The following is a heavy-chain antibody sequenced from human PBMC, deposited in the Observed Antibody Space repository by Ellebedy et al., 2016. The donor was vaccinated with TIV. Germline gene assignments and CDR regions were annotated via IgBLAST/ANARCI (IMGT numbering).Heavy chain of an antibody. CDR1: GGTFSSYA. CDR2: FIPLFGTA. CDR3: ARGLIGSGYGMDV. D-gene: IGHD6-19*01. J-gene: IGHJ6*02. Sequence: ASVKVSXXASGGTFSSYAISWVRQTPGQGLELMGGFIPLFGTANHAQKFQGRVTITADESTSTAYMELSSLRSDDTAVYYCARGLIGSGYGMDVWGQGTTVTVSS. V-gene: IGHV1-69*13.